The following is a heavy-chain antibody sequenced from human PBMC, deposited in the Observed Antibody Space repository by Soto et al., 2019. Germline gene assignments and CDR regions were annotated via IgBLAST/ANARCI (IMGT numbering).Heavy chain of an antibody. CDR2: ISGSSTST. CDR3: AKDPSSGFAMENCFDY. D-gene: IGHD3-10*01. V-gene: IGHV3-23*01. Sequence: EVQLSGSGGGLVQPGGSLRLSCAASGFTFSSYAMSWVRQAPGKGLEWVSAISGSSTSTYYADSVKGRFTISRDNSKNTLYLQMNILRAEDTAVYYCAKDPSSGFAMENCFDYWGQGTLVTVSS. J-gene: IGHJ4*02. CDR1: GFTFSSYA.